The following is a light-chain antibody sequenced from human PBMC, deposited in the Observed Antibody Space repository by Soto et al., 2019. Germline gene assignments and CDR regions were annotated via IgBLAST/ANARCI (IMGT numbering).Light chain of an antibody. Sequence: QSVLTQSPSASASLGASVKVTCTLSSGHSSYAIAWHQQQPEKGPRYLMKLNSDGSHSKGDGIPDRFSGSSSGAERYLTISSLQSEDEADYYCQTWGTGIRVFGRGTKVTVL. J-gene: IGLJ2*01. V-gene: IGLV4-69*01. CDR1: SGHSSYA. CDR2: LNSDGSH. CDR3: QTWGTGIRV.